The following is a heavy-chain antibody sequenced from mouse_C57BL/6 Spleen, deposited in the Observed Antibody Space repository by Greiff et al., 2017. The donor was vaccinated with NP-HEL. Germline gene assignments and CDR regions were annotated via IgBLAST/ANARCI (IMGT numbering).Heavy chain of an antibody. D-gene: IGHD2-1*01. Sequence: DVMLVESGGGLVKPGGSLKLSCAASGFTFSDYGMHWVRQAPEKGLEWVAYISSGSSTIYYADTVKGRFTITRDNAKNTLFLQMTSVRSEDTAMYYCARNGNYDYYAMDYWGQGTSVTVSS. V-gene: IGHV5-17*01. CDR1: GFTFSDYG. J-gene: IGHJ4*01. CDR3: ARNGNYDYYAMDY. CDR2: ISSGSSTI.